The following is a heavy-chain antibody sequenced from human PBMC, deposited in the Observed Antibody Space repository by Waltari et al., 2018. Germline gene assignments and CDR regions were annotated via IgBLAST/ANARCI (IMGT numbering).Heavy chain of an antibody. J-gene: IGHJ4*02. CDR1: GFTFSSYA. Sequence: EVQLVESGGGLVQPGGSLRLSCAASGFTFSSYAMSWVRQAPGKGLEWVSAISGRGGSTDYADAVKGRFTISRDNSKNTLYLQMNSLRAEDTAVYYCAKSSRIQLWSPSDYWGQGTLVTVSS. D-gene: IGHD5-18*01. CDR2: ISGRGGST. V-gene: IGHV3-23*04. CDR3: AKSSRIQLWSPSDY.